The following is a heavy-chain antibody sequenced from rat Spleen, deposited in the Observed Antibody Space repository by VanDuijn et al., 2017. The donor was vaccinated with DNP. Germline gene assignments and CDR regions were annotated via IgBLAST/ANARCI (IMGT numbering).Heavy chain of an antibody. J-gene: IGHJ4*01. D-gene: IGHD1-2*01. V-gene: IGHV3-3*01. CDR1: GYSITSSSR. CDR3: TRHDYYSSPYYAMDA. Sequence: EVQLQESGPGLLRPSQSLSLTCSVTGYSITSSSRWNWIREFPGNKLEWMGYINSAGSTNYNPSLKSRISITRDTSKNQFFLQVNSVTTEDTATYYCTRHDYYSSPYYAMDAWGQGTSVTVSS. CDR2: INSAGST.